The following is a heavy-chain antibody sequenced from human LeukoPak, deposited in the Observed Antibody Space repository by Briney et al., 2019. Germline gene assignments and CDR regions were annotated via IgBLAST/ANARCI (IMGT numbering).Heavy chain of an antibody. CDR2: INQDGTEK. Sequence: GGSLRLSCAASGFTFSSYGMGWVRQAPGKGLEWVANINQDGTEKYYVDSVKGRFTISRDNAKNSLDLQMNSLRVEDTGIYYCVKVAKYYYGSETYYFFEHWGQGTPVTASS. V-gene: IGHV3-7*01. D-gene: IGHD3-10*01. CDR3: VKVAKYYYGSETYYFFEH. J-gene: IGHJ4*02. CDR1: GFTFSSYG.